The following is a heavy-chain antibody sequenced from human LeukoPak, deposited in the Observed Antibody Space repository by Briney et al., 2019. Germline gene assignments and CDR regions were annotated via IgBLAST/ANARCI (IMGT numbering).Heavy chain of an antibody. CDR1: GGTFSSYA. CDR2: INPNSGGT. Sequence: ASVKVSCKASGGTFSSYAISWVRQAPGQGLEWMGWINPNSGGTNYAQKFQGRVTMTRDTSISTAYMELSRLRSGDTAVYYCAREPLYYDGSGSYHPPFDPWGQGTLVTVSS. CDR3: AREPLYYDGSGSYHPPFDP. V-gene: IGHV1-2*02. D-gene: IGHD3-10*01. J-gene: IGHJ5*02.